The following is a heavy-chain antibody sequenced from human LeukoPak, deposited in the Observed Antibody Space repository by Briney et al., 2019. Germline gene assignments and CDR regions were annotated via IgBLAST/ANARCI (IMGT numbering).Heavy chain of an antibody. D-gene: IGHD6-13*01. J-gene: IGHJ6*02. Sequence: GASVKVSCKASGYIFTSYGISWVRQAPGQGLEWMGWISAYNGNTNYAQKLQGRVTMTTDTSTSTAYMELRSLRSDDTAVYYCARFRATAAGIDGMGMDVWGQGTTVTVSS. CDR1: GYIFTSYG. V-gene: IGHV1-18*01. CDR2: ISAYNGNT. CDR3: ARFRATAAGIDGMGMDV.